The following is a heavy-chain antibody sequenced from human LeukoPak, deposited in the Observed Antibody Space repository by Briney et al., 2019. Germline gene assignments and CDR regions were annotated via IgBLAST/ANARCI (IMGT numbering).Heavy chain of an antibody. J-gene: IGHJ4*02. CDR2: ISAYNGDT. D-gene: IGHD3-22*01. CDR1: GGTFSSYA. V-gene: IGHV1-18*01. CDR3: ARDVGWDYYDSSGYYEFDY. Sequence: ASVKVSCKASGGTFSSYAISWVRQAPGQGLEWMGWISAYNGDTNYAQKLQGRVTMTTDTSTSTAYMELRSLRSDDTAVYYCARDVGWDYYDSSGYYEFDYWGQGTLVTVSS.